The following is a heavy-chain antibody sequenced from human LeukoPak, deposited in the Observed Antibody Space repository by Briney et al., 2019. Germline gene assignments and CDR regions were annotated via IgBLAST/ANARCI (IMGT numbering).Heavy chain of an antibody. J-gene: IGHJ4*02. CDR3: AREPMGVTGY. D-gene: IGHD1-26*01. V-gene: IGHV3-74*01. CDR2: IKSDGSST. CDR1: GFTFSSSW. Sequence: GGSLRLSCAASGFTFSSSWMHWVRQAPGKGLGWVSRIKSDGSSTNYADSVKRRFTISRDIGKKMVYLQMTSLKAEDTAVYYCAREPMGVTGYWGQGTLVTVSS.